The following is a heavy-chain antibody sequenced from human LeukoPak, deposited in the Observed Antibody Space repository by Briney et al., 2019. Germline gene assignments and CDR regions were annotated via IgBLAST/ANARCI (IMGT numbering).Heavy chain of an antibody. D-gene: IGHD3-9*01. Sequence: GRSLRLSCAASGFTFSSYGMHWVRQAPGKGLEWVAVISYDGSNKYYADSVKGRFTISRDNSKNTLYLQMNSLRAEDTAVYYCAKGPEGRYFDWLLGTDYWGQGTLVTVSS. J-gene: IGHJ4*02. V-gene: IGHV3-30*18. CDR3: AKGPEGRYFDWLLGTDY. CDR1: GFTFSSYG. CDR2: ISYDGSNK.